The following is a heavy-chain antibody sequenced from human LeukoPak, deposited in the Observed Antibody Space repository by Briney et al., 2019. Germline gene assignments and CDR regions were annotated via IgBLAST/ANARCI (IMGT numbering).Heavy chain of an antibody. V-gene: IGHV3-21*01. CDR3: ARELAQYYGSGSYYKGYYYMDV. J-gene: IGHJ6*03. Sequence: GGSLRLSCAASGFTFSSYSMNWVRQAPGKGLEWVSSISSSSSYIYYADSVKGRFTISRDNAKNSLYLQMNSLRAEDTAVYYCARELAQYYGSGSYYKGYYYMDVWGKGTTVTVSS. CDR1: GFTFSSYS. CDR2: ISSSSSYI. D-gene: IGHD3-10*01.